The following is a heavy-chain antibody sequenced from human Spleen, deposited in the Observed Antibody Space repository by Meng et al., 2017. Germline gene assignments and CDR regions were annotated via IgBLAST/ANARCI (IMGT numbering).Heavy chain of an antibody. D-gene: IGHD3-10*01. CDR3: AIRRSPWYFDY. V-gene: IGHV5-51*01. J-gene: IGHJ4*02. CDR2: IYPGDSDT. Sequence: GESLKISCKGSGYSFTTYWIGWVRQMPGKGLEWMGIIYPGDSDTRYSPSFEGQVTISADKSISTAYLQWNSLKASDTAMYYCAIRRSPWYFDYWGQGTLVTVSS. CDR1: GYSFTTYW.